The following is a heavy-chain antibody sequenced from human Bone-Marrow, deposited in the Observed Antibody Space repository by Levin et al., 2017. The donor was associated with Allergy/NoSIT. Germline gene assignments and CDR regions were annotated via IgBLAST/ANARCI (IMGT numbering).Heavy chain of an antibody. CDR2: IYGSGDGRT. CDR3: AKDRVVDDVGDIDS. Sequence: GESLKISCAASGFIFSTYTMSWVRQAPGKGLEWVSGIYGSGDGRTFYADSVKGRFTISRDDSKDTLYLQMNNLRAEDTALYFCAKDRVVDDVGDIDSWGQGTLVTVSS. D-gene: IGHD3-10*01. CDR1: GFIFSTYT. J-gene: IGHJ4*02. V-gene: IGHV3-23*01.